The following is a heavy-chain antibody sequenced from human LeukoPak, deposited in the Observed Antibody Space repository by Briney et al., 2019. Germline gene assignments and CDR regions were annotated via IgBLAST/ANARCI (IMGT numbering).Heavy chain of an antibody. Sequence: GGSLRLSCAASGFTFSSYAMSRVRQAPGKGLQWVSTIPSGGGTYYADSVRGRFTISRDNSKNTLYLQMNSLRAGDTALYYCAKESLRGHSYGFDSWGQGTLVTVSS. CDR1: GFTFSSYA. D-gene: IGHD5-18*01. CDR3: AKESLRGHSYGFDS. CDR2: IPSGGGT. J-gene: IGHJ4*02. V-gene: IGHV3-23*01.